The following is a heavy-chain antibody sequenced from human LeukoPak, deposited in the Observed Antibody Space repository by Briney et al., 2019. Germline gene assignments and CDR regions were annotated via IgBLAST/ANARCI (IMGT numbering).Heavy chain of an antibody. V-gene: IGHV4-31*03. D-gene: IGHD2-8*02. CDR2: IYYNGTT. CDR1: RVSISSGGYY. CDR3: ARGPGGELDH. J-gene: IGHJ4*02. Sequence: PPQTLSLTSTVSRVSISSGGYYRNWIRQDPGKGLEWIGYIYYNGTTYYNPSLKSRVTLSVDTSKNQFSLKLNSVTAADSAVYYCARGPGGELDHWGQGTLATVSS.